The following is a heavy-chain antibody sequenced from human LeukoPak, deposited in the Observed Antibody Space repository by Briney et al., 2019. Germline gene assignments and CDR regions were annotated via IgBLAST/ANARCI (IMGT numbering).Heavy chain of an antibody. CDR1: GGTFSSYA. CDR3: ARDSLAARRGMDYYYYYMDV. D-gene: IGHD6-6*01. V-gene: IGHV1-69*05. Sequence: ASVKVSCKASGGTFSSYAISWVRQAPGQGLEWMGGIIPIFGTANYAQKFQGRVTITTDESTSTAYMELSSLRSEDTAVYYCARDSLAARRGMDYYYYYMDVWGKGTTVTVSS. CDR2: IIPIFGTA. J-gene: IGHJ6*03.